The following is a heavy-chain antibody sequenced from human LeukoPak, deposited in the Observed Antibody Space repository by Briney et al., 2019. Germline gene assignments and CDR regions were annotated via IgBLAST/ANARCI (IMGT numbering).Heavy chain of an antibody. J-gene: IGHJ4*02. CDR1: GFTFDDYA. CDR3: AKDRSLQQLVEYYFDY. D-gene: IGHD6-13*01. V-gene: IGHV3-9*01. CDR2: ISWNSGSI. Sequence: GGSLRLSCAASGFTFDDYAMHWVRQAPGKGLEWVSGISWNSGSIGQADSVKGRFTISRDNAKNSLYLQMNSLRAEDTALYYCAKDRSLQQLVEYYFDYWGQGTLVTVSS.